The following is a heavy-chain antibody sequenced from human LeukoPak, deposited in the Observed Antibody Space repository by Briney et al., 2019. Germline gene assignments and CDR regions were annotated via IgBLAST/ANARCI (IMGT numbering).Heavy chain of an antibody. V-gene: IGHV1-46*01. D-gene: IGHD2-2*01. J-gene: IGHJ3*02. CDR2: INPSSGST. CDR1: GYTFTGYH. Sequence: ASVKVSCKASGYTFTGYHMHWVRQAPGQGLEWMGIINPSSGSTTYAQKFQGRVTMTRDTSTSTVYMDLSSLRSEDTAVYYCARDHSSQGAFDIWGQGTMVTVSS. CDR3: ARDHSSQGAFDI.